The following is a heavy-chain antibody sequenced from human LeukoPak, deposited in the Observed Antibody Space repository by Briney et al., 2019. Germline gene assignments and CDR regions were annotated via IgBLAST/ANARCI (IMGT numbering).Heavy chain of an antibody. J-gene: IGHJ3*02. D-gene: IGHD6-19*01. CDR2: IYYSGST. V-gene: IGHV4-31*03. Sequence: SETLSLTCTVSGGSISSGGYYWSWIRQHPGKGLEWIGYIYYSGSTYYNPSLKSRVTISVDTSKNQFSLKLSSVTAADTAVYYCATTSYSSGWYAYDAFDIWGQGTMVTVSS. CDR1: GGSISSGGYY. CDR3: ATTSYSSGWYAYDAFDI.